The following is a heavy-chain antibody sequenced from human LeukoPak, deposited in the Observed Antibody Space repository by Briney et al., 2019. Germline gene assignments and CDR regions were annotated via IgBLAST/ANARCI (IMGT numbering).Heavy chain of an antibody. CDR2: IYYSGST. V-gene: IGHV4-59*01. CDR3: AREPSGSSYYYYGMDV. Sequence: SETLSLTCTVSGGSISSYYWSWIRQPPGKGLEWIGYIYYSGSTNYNPSLKSRVTISVDTSKNQFSLKLSSVTAADTAVYYCAREPSGSSYYYYGMDVWGQGTTVTVSS. J-gene: IGHJ6*02. CDR1: GGSISSYY. D-gene: IGHD1-26*01.